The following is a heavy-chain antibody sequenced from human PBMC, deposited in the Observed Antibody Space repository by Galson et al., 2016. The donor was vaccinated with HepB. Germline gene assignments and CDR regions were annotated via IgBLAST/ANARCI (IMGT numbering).Heavy chain of an antibody. J-gene: IGHJ4*02. Sequence: SLRLSCAASGYTFSRYSMNWVRQAPGKGLEWVSSISSSSGHIYYADSVKGRFTISRGNAKNSLYLHMNSLAAEDTAVYYCARDPVYCSSTSCYYFDYWGQGTLVTVSS. V-gene: IGHV3-21*01. CDR1: GYTFSRYS. CDR3: ARDPVYCSSTSCYYFDY. D-gene: IGHD2-2*01. CDR2: ISSSSGHI.